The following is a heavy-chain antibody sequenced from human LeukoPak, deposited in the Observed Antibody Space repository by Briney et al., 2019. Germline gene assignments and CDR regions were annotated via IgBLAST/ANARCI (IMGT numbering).Heavy chain of an antibody. CDR1: GFTFSSYA. J-gene: IGHJ4*02. CDR2: ISGSGGST. V-gene: IGHV3-23*01. CDR3: AKGPSGRGYFDY. D-gene: IGHD1-26*01. Sequence: PGGSLRLSCAASGFTFSSYAMSWVRQAPGKGLDWVSAISGSGGSTYYADSVKGRFTISRDNSKNTLYLQMNSLRAEDTAVYYCAKGPSGRGYFDYWGQGTLVTVSS.